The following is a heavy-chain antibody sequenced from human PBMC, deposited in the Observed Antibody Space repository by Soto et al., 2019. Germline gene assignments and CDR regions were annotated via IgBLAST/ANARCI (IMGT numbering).Heavy chain of an antibody. J-gene: IGHJ4*02. D-gene: IGHD3-22*01. CDR1: GYTFTSYD. CDR2: MNPNSGNT. CDR3: ARSRSGYYYGDFDY. Sequence: ASVNVSCKASGYTFTSYDINWVRQATGQGLEWMGWMNPNSGNTGYAQKFQGRVTMTRNTSISTAYMELSSLRSEDTAVYYCARSRSGYYYGDFDYWGQGTLVTVSS. V-gene: IGHV1-8*01.